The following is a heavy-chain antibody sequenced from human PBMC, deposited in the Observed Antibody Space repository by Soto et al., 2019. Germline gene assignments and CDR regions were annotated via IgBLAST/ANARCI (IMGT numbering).Heavy chain of an antibody. CDR1: GGSFSGYY. CDR3: ARVGYSSSWYRRGAFDI. D-gene: IGHD6-13*01. Sequence: QVQLQQWGAGLLKPSETLSLTCAVYGGSFSGYYWSWIRQPPRKGLEWIGEINHSGSTNYNPTLKGRVTISVETSKNQFSLKLTSVTAADTAVYYCARVGYSSSWYRRGAFDIWGQGTMVTVYS. J-gene: IGHJ3*02. CDR2: INHSGST. V-gene: IGHV4-34*01.